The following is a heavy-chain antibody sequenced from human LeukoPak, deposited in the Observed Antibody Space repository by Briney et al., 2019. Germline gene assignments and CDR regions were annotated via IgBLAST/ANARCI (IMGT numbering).Heavy chain of an antibody. CDR1: VGSISSRTYY. J-gene: IGHJ6*03. D-gene: IGHD6-6*01. V-gene: IGHV4-39*07. CDR2: IYYSGTP. CDR3: ARDFSSSSTVYYYYYMDV. Sequence: SETLSLTCTVSVGSISSRTYYWGWIRQPPGKGLEWIGTIYYSGTPYYNPSLKSRVTISLDTSKNQFSLKLSSVTAADTAIYYCARDFSSSSTVYYYYYMDVWGKGTTVTVSS.